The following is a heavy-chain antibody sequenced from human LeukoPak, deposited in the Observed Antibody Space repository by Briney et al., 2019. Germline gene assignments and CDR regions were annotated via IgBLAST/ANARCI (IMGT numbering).Heavy chain of an antibody. CDR2: IYTSGST. Sequence: SETLSLTCAVSGGSMDSGNYYWSWIRQPAGKGLEWIGRIYTSGSTNYNPSLKSRVTISVDTSKNQFSLKLSSVTAADTAVYYCAREFGGSGWPRPLDYWGQGTLVTVSS. CDR1: GGSMDSGNYY. J-gene: IGHJ4*02. CDR3: AREFGGSGWPRPLDY. D-gene: IGHD6-19*01. V-gene: IGHV4-61*02.